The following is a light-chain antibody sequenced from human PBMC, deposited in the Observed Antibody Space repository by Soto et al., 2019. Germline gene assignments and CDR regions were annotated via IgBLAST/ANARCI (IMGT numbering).Light chain of an antibody. V-gene: IGKV1-6*01. Sequence: AIQMTQSPSSLSASVGDRVTITCRASQGIRDELGWYQQKAGKAPNLLISAASRLQSGVPSRFSGRGSGTDFTLTISSLQPEDFATYYCQESYSTPSVTFGPGTKVDIK. J-gene: IGKJ3*01. CDR2: AAS. CDR1: QGIRDE. CDR3: QESYSTPSVT.